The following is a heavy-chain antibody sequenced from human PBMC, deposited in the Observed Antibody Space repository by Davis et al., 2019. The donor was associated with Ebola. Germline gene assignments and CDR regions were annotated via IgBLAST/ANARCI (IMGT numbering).Heavy chain of an antibody. D-gene: IGHD2-15*01. CDR2: INSDGSST. V-gene: IGHV3-74*01. CDR3: ARDYAPPDIVVVVKERYYYGMDV. CDR1: GFTFSSYW. Sequence: PGGSLRLSCAASGFTFSSYWMHWVRQAPGKGLVWVSRINSDGSSTSYADSVKGRFTISRDNAKNTLYLQMNSLRAEDTAVYYCARDYAPPDIVVVVKERYYYGMDVWGQGTTVTVSS. J-gene: IGHJ6*02.